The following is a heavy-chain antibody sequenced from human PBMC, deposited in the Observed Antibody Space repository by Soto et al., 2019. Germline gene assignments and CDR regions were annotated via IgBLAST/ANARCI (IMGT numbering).Heavy chain of an antibody. CDR2: IIPIFGTA. V-gene: IGHV1-69*13. Sequence: SVKVSFKASGGSFSSYAISWVRQAPGQGLEWMGGIIPIFGTANYAQKFQGRVTITADESTSTAYMELSSLRSEDTAVYYCARKGDTAMDNYYYGMDVWGQGTTVTVSS. D-gene: IGHD5-18*01. CDR1: GGSFSSYA. CDR3: ARKGDTAMDNYYYGMDV. J-gene: IGHJ6*02.